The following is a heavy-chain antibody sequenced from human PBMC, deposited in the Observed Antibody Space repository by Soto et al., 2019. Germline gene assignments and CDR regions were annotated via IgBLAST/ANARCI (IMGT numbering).Heavy chain of an antibody. J-gene: IGHJ3*02. CDR2: IYYSGST. D-gene: IGHD3-22*01. CDR1: GGSINSGDYY. Sequence: PSETLSLTCTVSGGSINSGDYYWSWIRQPPGKGLEWIAYIYYSGSTYYNPSLKSRAIISVATSKNQVSLKLSSVTAADTAVYYCARERSAYYYDSSGYWAFDIGGQGTMVTVSS. V-gene: IGHV4-30-4*01. CDR3: ARERSAYYYDSSGYWAFDI.